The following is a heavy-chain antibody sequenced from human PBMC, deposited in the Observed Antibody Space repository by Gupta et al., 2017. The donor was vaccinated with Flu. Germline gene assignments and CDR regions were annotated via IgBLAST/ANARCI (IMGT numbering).Heavy chain of an antibody. D-gene: IGHD6-19*01. CDR3: AKSGPGQWLEYWYFDL. Sequence: FTFSSYAMSGVRQAPGKGLEWVSEISGGGESPKYADSVRGRFTNSRDNSKNMLYLQMNSLRAEDTAVYHCAKSGPGQWLEYWYFDLWGRGTLVTVSS. CDR1: FTFSSYA. V-gene: IGHV3-23*01. J-gene: IGHJ2*01. CDR2: ISGGGESP.